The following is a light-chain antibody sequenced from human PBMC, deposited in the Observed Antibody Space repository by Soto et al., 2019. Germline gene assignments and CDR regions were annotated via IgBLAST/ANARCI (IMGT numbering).Light chain of an antibody. CDR3: QQYATSRFT. CDR1: RSVSSDY. CDR2: AAS. Sequence: ELVLTQSPGTLSLSPGDGATLSCRASRSVSSDYLAWYQHKPGQAPRLLLYAASSRATGIPDRFSGSGSGTDFTLTISRLEPEDFAVYYCQQYATSRFTFGPGTKVDIK. J-gene: IGKJ3*01. V-gene: IGKV3-20*01.